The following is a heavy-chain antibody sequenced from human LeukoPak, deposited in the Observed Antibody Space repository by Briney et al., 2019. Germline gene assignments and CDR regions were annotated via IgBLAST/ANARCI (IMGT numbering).Heavy chain of an antibody. CDR1: GFTFSSYS. V-gene: IGHV3-21*01. Sequence: PGGSLRLSCAASGFTFSSYSMNWVRQAPGKGLEWVSSISSSSSYIYYADSVKGRFTISRDNAKNSLYLQMNSLRAEDTAVYYCARDPGHDYGDYEDHWGQGTLVTVSS. D-gene: IGHD4-17*01. CDR2: ISSSSSYI. J-gene: IGHJ4*02. CDR3: ARDPGHDYGDYEDH.